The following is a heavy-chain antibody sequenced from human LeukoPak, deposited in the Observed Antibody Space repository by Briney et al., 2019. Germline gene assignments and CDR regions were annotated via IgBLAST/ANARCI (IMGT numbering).Heavy chain of an antibody. CDR3: ARDLKLSYSSSWYYVWFDP. V-gene: IGHV3-66*02. Sequence: GGSLRLSCAAPGFTVSSNYMSWVRQAPGKGLEWVSVIYSGGSTYYADSVKGRFTISRDNSKNTLYLQMNSLRAEDTAVYYCARDLKLSYSSSWYYVWFDPWGQGTLVTVSS. J-gene: IGHJ5*02. CDR2: IYSGGST. CDR1: GFTVSSNY. D-gene: IGHD6-13*01.